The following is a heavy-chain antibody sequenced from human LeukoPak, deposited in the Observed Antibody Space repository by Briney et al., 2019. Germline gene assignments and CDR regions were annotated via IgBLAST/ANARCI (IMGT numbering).Heavy chain of an antibody. Sequence: SETLSLTCAVYGGSFSGYYWSWIRQPPGRGLEWIGEINHSGSTNYNPSLKSRVTISVDTSKNQFSLKLSSVTAADTAVYYCARLATYYYGSMTYYFFEHWGQGLQVTVSS. CDR3: ARLATYYYGSMTYYFFEH. J-gene: IGHJ4*02. CDR2: INHSGST. V-gene: IGHV4-34*01. D-gene: IGHD3-10*01. CDR1: GGSFSGYY.